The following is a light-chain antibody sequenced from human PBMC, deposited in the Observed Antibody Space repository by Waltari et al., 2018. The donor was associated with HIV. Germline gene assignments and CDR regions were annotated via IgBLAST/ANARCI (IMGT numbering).Light chain of an antibody. Sequence: QSLLTQPPSVSGAPGQRVTISCTGSSSHIGAGFDVPWYQQLPGTVPKLLIYGNSNRPSGVPHRFSGSKSGTSASLAITGLQAEDEADYYCQSYDRSLSGYVVFGGGTKLTVL. CDR3: QSYDRSLSGYVV. J-gene: IGLJ2*01. CDR1: SSHIGAGFD. CDR2: GNS. V-gene: IGLV1-40*01.